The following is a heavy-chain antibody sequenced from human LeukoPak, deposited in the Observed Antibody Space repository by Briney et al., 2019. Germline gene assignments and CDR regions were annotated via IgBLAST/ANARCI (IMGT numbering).Heavy chain of an antibody. CDR1: GFTFSSYA. D-gene: IGHD6-19*01. CDR3: AKAPWQWLVPFDY. V-gene: IGHV3-23*01. CDR2: ISGSGGST. Sequence: GGSLRLSCAASGFTFSSYAMSWVRQAPGKGLEWVSAISGSGGSTYYADSVKGRFTISRDNSKNTLYLQMNSLRAEDTAVYYCAKAPWQWLVPFDYWGQRTLVTVSS. J-gene: IGHJ4*02.